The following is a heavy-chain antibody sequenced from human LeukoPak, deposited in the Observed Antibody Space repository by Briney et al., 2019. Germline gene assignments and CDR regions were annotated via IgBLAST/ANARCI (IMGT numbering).Heavy chain of an antibody. D-gene: IGHD4-11*01. J-gene: IGHJ4*02. Sequence: GGSLRLSCAASGFTVNGNYMSWVRQAPGKGLEWASSISSSSSYIYYADSVKGRFTISRDNAKNSLYLQMNSQRAGDTAVYYCARGPPQSRYWGQGTLVTVSS. CDR3: ARGPPQSRY. V-gene: IGHV3-21*01. CDR1: GFTVNGNY. CDR2: ISSSSSYI.